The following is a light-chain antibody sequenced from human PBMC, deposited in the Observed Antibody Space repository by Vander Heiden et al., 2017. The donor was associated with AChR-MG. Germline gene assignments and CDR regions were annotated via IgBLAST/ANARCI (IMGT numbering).Light chain of an antibody. V-gene: IGLV1-44*01. J-gene: IGLJ1*01. Sequence: QSVLTQTPSASGTPGQRVTISCSGSSSNIGTNTVNWYQQIPGTAPKLLIYNSNQRPSGVPDRFSGSKSGTSASLAISGLQSEDEADYYCAAWDDSLNGHVFGTGTKVTGL. CDR2: NSN. CDR1: SSNIGTNT. CDR3: AAWDDSLNGHV.